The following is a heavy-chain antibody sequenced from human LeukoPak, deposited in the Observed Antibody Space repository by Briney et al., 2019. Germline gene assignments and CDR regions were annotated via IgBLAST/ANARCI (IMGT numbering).Heavy chain of an antibody. D-gene: IGHD1-26*01. J-gene: IGHJ6*03. CDR2: IYYSGST. V-gene: IGHV4-59*01. CDR3: ARVVTYYYYMDV. Sequence: SETLSLTCTVSGASIRSYYWSWIRQAPGKGLEWIGYIYYSGSTNYNPSLKSRVTISVDTSKNQFSLKLSSVTAADTAVYYCARVVTYYYYMDVWGKGTTVTVSS. CDR1: GASIRSYY.